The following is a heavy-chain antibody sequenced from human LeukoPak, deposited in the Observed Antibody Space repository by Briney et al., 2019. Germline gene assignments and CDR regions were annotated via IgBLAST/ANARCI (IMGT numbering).Heavy chain of an antibody. D-gene: IGHD3-3*01. CDR2: ISGSGGST. Sequence: PGGSLRLSCAASGFTFRNYAMSWVRQAPGKGLVWVSGISGSGGSTYHADSVKGRFTISRDNSKNTLYLQMNSLRAEDTAIYYCAKDRLNDFWSVPDFWGQGTLVTVSS. CDR3: AKDRLNDFWSVPDF. CDR1: GFTFRNYA. V-gene: IGHV3-23*01. J-gene: IGHJ4*02.